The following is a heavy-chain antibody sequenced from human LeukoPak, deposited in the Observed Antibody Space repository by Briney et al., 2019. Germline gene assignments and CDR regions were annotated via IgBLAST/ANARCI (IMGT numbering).Heavy chain of an antibody. D-gene: IGHD3-9*01. J-gene: IGHJ4*02. CDR1: GFTFSLYN. CDR3: ADFDWLLTYFDY. CDR2: ISASETSI. V-gene: IGHV3-48*01. Sequence: GGSLRLSCAASGFTFSLYNMNWVRQAPGKGLEWVSQISASETSIKYADSVRGRFTISRDNVKNSVYLQMNSLRAEDTAVYYCADFDWLLTYFDYWGQGTLVTVSS.